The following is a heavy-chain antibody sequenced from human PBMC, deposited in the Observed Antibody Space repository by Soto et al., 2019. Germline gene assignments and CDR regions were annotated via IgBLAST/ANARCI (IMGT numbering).Heavy chain of an antibody. D-gene: IGHD3-16*01. CDR3: AKDVDRLGELWGYFQS. J-gene: IGHJ1*01. CDR1: GFMFEDFA. Sequence: GGSLRLSCTVSGFMFEDFAMHWVRQSPGQGLEWVSGINWNGVNKGYAESVLGRFTISRDNAKKSLYLDMNYLRPEDTALYFCAKDVDRLGELWGYFQSWGQGTMVTVSS. CDR2: INWNGVNK. V-gene: IGHV3-9*01.